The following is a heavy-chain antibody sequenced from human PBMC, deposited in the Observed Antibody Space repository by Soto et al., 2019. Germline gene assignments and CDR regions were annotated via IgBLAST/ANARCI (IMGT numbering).Heavy chain of an antibody. CDR2: INHSGST. CDR1: GGSFSGYY. Sequence: ETLSLTCAVYGGSFSGYYWSWIRQPPGKGLEWIGEINHSGSTNYNPSLKSRFTISVDTPKNQFSLKLSSVNAADTAVYYCAREGGSGSYSAYWFDTWGQGTLVTVSS. V-gene: IGHV4-34*01. D-gene: IGHD1-26*01. CDR3: AREGGSGSYSAYWFDT. J-gene: IGHJ5*02.